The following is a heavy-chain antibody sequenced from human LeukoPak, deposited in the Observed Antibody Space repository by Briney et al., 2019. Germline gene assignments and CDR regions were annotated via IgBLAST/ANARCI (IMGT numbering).Heavy chain of an antibody. CDR2: VYYSGLT. CDR1: GGSISSGSYY. J-gene: IGHJ2*01. V-gene: IGHV4-61*01. D-gene: IGHD2-8*01. Sequence: SQTLSLTCTVSGGSISSGSYYWSWIRQPPGKGLQWIGHVYYSGLTNYNPSLKSRVTISLDTSKKQFSLRLTSVTAADTAVYFCARDMYREYFDLWGRGTLVEVSS. CDR3: ARDMYREYFDL.